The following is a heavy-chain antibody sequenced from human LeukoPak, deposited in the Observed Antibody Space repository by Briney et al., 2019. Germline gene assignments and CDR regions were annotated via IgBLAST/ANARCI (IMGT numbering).Heavy chain of an antibody. CDR2: ISGSGGST. CDR3: AKDKIAVWNYGGIDHLGAFDI. CDR1: GFTFSSYA. D-gene: IGHD1-7*01. J-gene: IGHJ3*02. Sequence: GGSLRLSCAASGFTFSSYAMSWVRQAPGKGLEWVSAISGSGGSTYYADSVKGRFTISRDNSKNTLYLQINSLRAEDTAVYYCAKDKIAVWNYGGIDHLGAFDIWGQGTMVTVSS. V-gene: IGHV3-23*01.